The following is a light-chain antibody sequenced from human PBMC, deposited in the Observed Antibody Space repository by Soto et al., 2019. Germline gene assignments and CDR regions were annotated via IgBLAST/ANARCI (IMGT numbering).Light chain of an antibody. CDR3: LQHRRYPPK. CDR2: AAS. CDR1: QGIGND. V-gene: IGKV1-17*01. Sequence: HGSQSAWSRAASGRGVVIGGCRAIQGIGNDLGWFQQKPGKAPKRLVYAASSLQSGVPPRSTGSGSRPALHPTITSLQPEDFATPYCLQHRRYPPKFRQGTKVDIK. J-gene: IGKJ1*01.